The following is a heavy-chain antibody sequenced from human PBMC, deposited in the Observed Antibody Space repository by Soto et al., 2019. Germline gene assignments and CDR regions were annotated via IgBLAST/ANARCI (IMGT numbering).Heavy chain of an antibody. CDR3: ARHIHNQGFEYYFDS. D-gene: IGHD1-1*01. J-gene: IGHJ4*02. CDR1: GGSITSSGSA. V-gene: IGHV4-39*01. CDR2: IDYSGNI. Sequence: QLQLQESGPGLVKPSETLSLTCNASGGSITSSGSAWGWIRQSPGKGLEWIGTIDYSGNIYYIPSLKSRITISVDTCKNQISLKLSSVTAADTAVYYCARHIHNQGFEYYFDSWGQGTLVTVSS.